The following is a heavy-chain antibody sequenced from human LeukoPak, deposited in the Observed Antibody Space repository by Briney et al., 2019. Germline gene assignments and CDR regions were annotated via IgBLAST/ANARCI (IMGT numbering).Heavy chain of an antibody. CDR2: IGTAGDT. Sequence: PGGSLRLSCAASGFTFSRSDMHWVRQATGKGLEWVSAIGTAGDTYYPDSAKGRFTISRENARNSLYLQMTSLRAGDTAVYYCVRVGGSSGWYSFDSWGQGTLVTVSS. CDR3: VRVGGSSGWYSFDS. J-gene: IGHJ4*02. V-gene: IGHV3-13*04. CDR1: GFTFSRSD. D-gene: IGHD6-19*01.